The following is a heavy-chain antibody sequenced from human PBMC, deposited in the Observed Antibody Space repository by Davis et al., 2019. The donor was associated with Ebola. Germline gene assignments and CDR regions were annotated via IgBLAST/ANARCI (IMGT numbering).Heavy chain of an antibody. D-gene: IGHD6-6*01. CDR2: IKSKTDGGTT. Sequence: GGSLRLSCAASGFTFSNAWMNWVRQAPGKGLEWVGRIKSKTDGGTTDYAAPVKGRLTISRDNSKNTLYLQMNSLRAEDTAVYYCAGAGTYSSSSPLCYWGQGTLVTVSS. V-gene: IGHV3-15*07. CDR3: AGAGTYSSSSPLCY. CDR1: GFTFSNAW. J-gene: IGHJ4*02.